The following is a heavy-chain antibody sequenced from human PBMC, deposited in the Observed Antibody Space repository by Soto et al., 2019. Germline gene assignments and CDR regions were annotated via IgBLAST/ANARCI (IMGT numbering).Heavy chain of an antibody. J-gene: IGHJ2*01. V-gene: IGHV1-69*12. D-gene: IGHD3-10*01. CDR2: IIPIFGTA. CDR3: AREYYYGSGSRDWYFDL. Sequence: QVQLVQSGAEVKKPGSSVKVSCKASGGSFSSYAINWVRQAPGQGLEWMGGIIPIFGTANYAQKFQGRVTITADESTSTAYMELSRLRSEDTAMYYCAREYYYGSGSRDWYFDLWGRGTLVTVSS. CDR1: GGSFSSYA.